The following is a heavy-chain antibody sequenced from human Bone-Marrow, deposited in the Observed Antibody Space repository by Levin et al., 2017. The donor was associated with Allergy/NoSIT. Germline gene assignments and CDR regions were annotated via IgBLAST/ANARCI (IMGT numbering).Heavy chain of an antibody. D-gene: IGHD1-26*01. CDR3: RVGAGDY. V-gene: IGHV3-7*01. CDR2: IKEDGSEK. Sequence: GGPLRLSCVASGLTLSTYWMSWVRQAPGKGLEWVANIKEDGSEKNYVDSVKGRFTISRDNAKNSLYLQMNSLRAEDTAVYYCRVGAGDYWGQGTLVTVSS. CDR1: GLTLSTYW. J-gene: IGHJ4*02.